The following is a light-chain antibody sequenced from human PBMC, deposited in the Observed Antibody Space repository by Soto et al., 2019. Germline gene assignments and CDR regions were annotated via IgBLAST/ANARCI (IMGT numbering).Light chain of an antibody. J-gene: IGLJ1*01. Sequence: QSVLTQPPSASGTPGQRVTISCSGSRSNIGSNTVNWYQQLPGTAPKLLIYSNNQRPSGVPDRFSGSKSGTSASLAISGLQSEDEADYYCAAWDGSLNGYVFGTGTKVTVL. CDR2: SNN. V-gene: IGLV1-44*01. CDR3: AAWDGSLNGYV. CDR1: RSNIGSNT.